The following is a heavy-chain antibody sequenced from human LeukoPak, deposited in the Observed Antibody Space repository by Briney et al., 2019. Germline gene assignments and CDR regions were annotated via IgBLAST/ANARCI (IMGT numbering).Heavy chain of an antibody. Sequence: PGGSLRLSCAASGFTFSSYAMSWVRQTPGKGLEWVSAISGSGGSTYYADSVKGRFTISRDNSKNTLYLQMNSLRAEDTAVYYCAKDFHISSGYSLNWGQGTLVTVSS. J-gene: IGHJ4*02. CDR1: GFTFSSYA. V-gene: IGHV3-23*01. CDR3: AKDFHISSGYSLN. D-gene: IGHD3-22*01. CDR2: ISGSGGST.